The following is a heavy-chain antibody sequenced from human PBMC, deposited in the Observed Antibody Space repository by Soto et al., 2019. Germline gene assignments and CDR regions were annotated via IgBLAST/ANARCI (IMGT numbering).Heavy chain of an antibody. V-gene: IGHV1-69*01. D-gene: IGHD6-13*01. Sequence: QVQLVQSGAEVKRPGSSVRVSCKASGGTFSSYAISWVRQAPGQGLEWMGGIIPIFGTENYAQKFQGRVTITADESTSTAYMELSSLRSEDTAVYYCARDRIAGSKYYYGMDVWGQGTTVTVSS. CDR2: IIPIFGTE. J-gene: IGHJ6*02. CDR3: ARDRIAGSKYYYGMDV. CDR1: GGTFSSYA.